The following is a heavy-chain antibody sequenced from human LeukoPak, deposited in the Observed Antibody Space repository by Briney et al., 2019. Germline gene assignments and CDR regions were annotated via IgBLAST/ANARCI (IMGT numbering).Heavy chain of an antibody. J-gene: IGHJ4*02. CDR3: ARVGVTAATADY. CDR1: GYSFTSHY. V-gene: IGHV1-46*01. CDR2: INPSGSST. D-gene: IGHD6-25*01. Sequence: ASVKVSCKASGYSFTSHYMHWVRQAPGQGLEWMGLINPSGSSTLYAQKFQGRVTMTRDMSTTTDYMELSSLRSEDTAVYFCARVGVTAATADYWGQGTLVTVSS.